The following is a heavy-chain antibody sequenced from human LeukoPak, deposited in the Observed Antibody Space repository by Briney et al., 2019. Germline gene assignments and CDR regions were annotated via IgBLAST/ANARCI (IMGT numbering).Heavy chain of an antibody. CDR1: GFTFSSYS. CDR2: ISSSSSYI. Sequence: PGGSLRLSCAASGFTFSSYSMNWVRQAPGKGLEWVTSISSSSSYIYYADSVKGRFTISRDNAKNSLYLQMNSLRAEDTAVYYCAREVAQLGFDDCGQGTLVTVSS. CDR3: AREVAQLGFDD. D-gene: IGHD2-2*01. J-gene: IGHJ4*02. V-gene: IGHV3-21*01.